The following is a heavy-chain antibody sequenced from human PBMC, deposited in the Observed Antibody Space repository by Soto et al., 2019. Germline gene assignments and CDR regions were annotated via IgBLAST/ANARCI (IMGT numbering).Heavy chain of an antibody. J-gene: IGHJ4*02. Sequence: ASVKVSCKAPGYTFTSYGISWVRQAPGQGLEWMGWISAYNGNTNYAQKLQGRVTMTTDTSTSTAYMELRSLRSDDTAVYYCARGSSLKEREVQFDYWGQGTLVTVSS. D-gene: IGHD6-6*01. CDR3: ARGSSLKEREVQFDY. CDR1: GYTFTSYG. V-gene: IGHV1-18*01. CDR2: ISAYNGNT.